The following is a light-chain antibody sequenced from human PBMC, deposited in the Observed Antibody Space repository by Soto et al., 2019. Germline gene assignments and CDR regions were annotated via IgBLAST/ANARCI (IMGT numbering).Light chain of an antibody. CDR3: QQRYNWPDT. V-gene: IGKV3D-20*02. CDR2: GAS. CDR1: QSVSSSY. J-gene: IGKJ4*01. Sequence: EIVLTQSPGTLSLSPGERATLSCRASQSVSSSYLAWYQQKPGQAPRLLIYGASSRATGIPDRFSGSGSGTDFTLTISSLEPEDFAVYYCQQRYNWPDTFGGGTKVDIK.